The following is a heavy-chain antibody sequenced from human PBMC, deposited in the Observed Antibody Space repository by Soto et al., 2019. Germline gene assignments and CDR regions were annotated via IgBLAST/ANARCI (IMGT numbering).Heavy chain of an antibody. V-gene: IGHV4-31*03. J-gene: IGHJ4*01. CDR3: ARDPQYTDTSGYYVSSGNSES. Sequence: SETLSLTRTVSGGSISSSGYYWNWILHHPGKGLEWIGYSYYSVNTYYNPSLKSRVTISVETSKNQFSLRVSSVTAADTAVYYCARDPQYTDTSGYYVSSGNSESWGDGILVTVSS. CDR1: GGSISSSGYY. CDR2: SYYSVNT. D-gene: IGHD3-22*01.